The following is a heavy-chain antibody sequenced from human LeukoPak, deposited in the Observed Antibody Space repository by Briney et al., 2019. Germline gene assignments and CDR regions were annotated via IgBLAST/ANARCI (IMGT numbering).Heavy chain of an antibody. Sequence: ASVKVSCKASGYTFTSYAMHWVRQAPGQRLEWMGWINAGNGNTKYSQEFQGRVTITRDTSASTAYMELSSLRSEDMAVYYCARGIAVAGTRSYYYYYMDVWGKGTTVTISS. CDR2: INAGNGNT. J-gene: IGHJ6*03. CDR3: ARGIAVAGTRSYYYYYMDV. D-gene: IGHD6-19*01. V-gene: IGHV1-3*03. CDR1: GYTFTSYA.